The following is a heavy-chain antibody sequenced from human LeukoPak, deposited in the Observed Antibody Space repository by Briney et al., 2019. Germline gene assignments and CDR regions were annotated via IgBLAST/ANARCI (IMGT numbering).Heavy chain of an antibody. CDR3: AKDGVAVAGFDY. Sequence: GGSLRLSCAASGFTFSSYAMSWVRQAPGKGLEWVSAISGNGGSTYYADSVKGRVTIPRDNSKNTLYLQMNRLRAEDTAVYYCAKDGVAVAGFDYWGQGTLVTVSS. V-gene: IGHV3-23*01. D-gene: IGHD6-13*01. CDR1: GFTFSSYA. CDR2: ISGNGGST. J-gene: IGHJ4*02.